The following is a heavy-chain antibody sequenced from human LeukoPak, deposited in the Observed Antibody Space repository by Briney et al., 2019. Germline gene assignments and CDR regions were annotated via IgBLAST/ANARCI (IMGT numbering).Heavy chain of an antibody. CDR3: ARDQTGGNVWSSWDPMGY. CDR2: ISSSGSTI. CDR1: GFTFSSYE. V-gene: IGHV3-48*03. J-gene: IGHJ4*02. D-gene: IGHD6-13*01. Sequence: GGSLRLSCAASGFTFSSYEMNWVRQAPGQGLEWVSYISSSGSTIYYAHSVKGRFTISRDNAKNSLYLQMNSLRAEDTAVYYCARDQTGGNVWSSWDPMGYWGQGTLVTVSS.